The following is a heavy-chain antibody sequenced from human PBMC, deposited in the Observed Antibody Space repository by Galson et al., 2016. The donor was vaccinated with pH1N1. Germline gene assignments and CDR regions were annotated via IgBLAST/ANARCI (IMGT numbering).Heavy chain of an antibody. J-gene: IGHJ4*02. D-gene: IGHD2-2*01. CDR1: GITFGAHN. CDR3: TRERGGSSSRFDY. CDR2: IRSKGFGGTT. Sequence: SLRLCCAVVGITFGAHNMYLFRQALGKGLEWVGFIRSKGFGGTTENASTVTGRFSISRDASRSIAYLQMKSLKTEDTAFYFCTRERGGSSSRFDYWGQGTLVIVSS. V-gene: IGHV3-49*03.